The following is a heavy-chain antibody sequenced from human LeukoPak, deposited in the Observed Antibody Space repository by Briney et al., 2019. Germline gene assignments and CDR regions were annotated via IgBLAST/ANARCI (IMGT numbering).Heavy chain of an antibody. CDR2: ISSSGSTI. D-gene: IGHD3-3*01. CDR3: AKAQARYDFWSGKGE. J-gene: IGHJ4*02. CDR1: GFTFSDYY. Sequence: GGSLRLSCAASGFTFSDYYMSWIRQAPGKGLEWVSYISSSGSTIYYADSVKGRFTISRDNAKNSLYLQMNSLGAEDTAVYYCAKAQARYDFWSGKGEWGQGTLVTVSS. V-gene: IGHV3-11*04.